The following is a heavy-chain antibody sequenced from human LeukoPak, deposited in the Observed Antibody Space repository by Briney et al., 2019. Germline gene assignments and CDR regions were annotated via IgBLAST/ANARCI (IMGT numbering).Heavy chain of an antibody. V-gene: IGHV4-61*01. J-gene: IGHJ6*02. D-gene: IGHD3-10*01. CDR3: ARGRLLWFGERYGMDV. Sequence: SETLSLTCTVSGGSVSSESYYWSWIRQPPGKGLEWIGEINHSGSTNYNPSLKSRVTISVDTSKNQFSLKLSSVTAADTAVYYCARGRLLWFGERYGMDVWGQGTTVTVSS. CDR2: INHSGST. CDR1: GGSVSSESYY.